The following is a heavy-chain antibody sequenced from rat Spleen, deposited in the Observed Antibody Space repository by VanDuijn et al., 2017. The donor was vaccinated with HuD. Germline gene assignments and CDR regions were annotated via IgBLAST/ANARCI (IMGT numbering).Heavy chain of an antibody. V-gene: IGHV5-29*01. Sequence: EVQLVESDGGLVQPGRSLKLSCAASGFTFSDYYMAWVRQAPTKGLEWVATISSDGRRNYYLDSVKGRFTISRDNAKNSLYLQMDSLRSADTATYYCARHGYNSYLDYWGQGVMVTVSS. CDR1: GFTFSDYY. CDR2: ISSDGRRN. D-gene: IGHD1-9*01. J-gene: IGHJ2*01. CDR3: ARHGYNSYLDY.